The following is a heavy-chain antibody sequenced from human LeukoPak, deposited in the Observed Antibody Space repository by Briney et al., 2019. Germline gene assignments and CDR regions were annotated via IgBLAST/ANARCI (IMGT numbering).Heavy chain of an antibody. V-gene: IGHV3-23*01. CDR3: AKDPVGYYYDSSGYLPHFDY. Sequence: PGGSLRLSCAASGFTFSSYSMNWVRQAPGKGLEWVSAISGSGGSTYYADSVKGRFTISRDNSKNTLYLQMNSLRAEGTAVYYCAKDPVGYYYDSSGYLPHFDYWGQGTLVTVSS. CDR2: ISGSGGST. CDR1: GFTFSSYS. J-gene: IGHJ4*02. D-gene: IGHD3-22*01.